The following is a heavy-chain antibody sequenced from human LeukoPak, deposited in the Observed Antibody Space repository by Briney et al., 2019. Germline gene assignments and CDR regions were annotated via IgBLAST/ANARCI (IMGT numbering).Heavy chain of an antibody. J-gene: IGHJ6*03. V-gene: IGHV4-59*01. CDR1: GGSISSYY. Sequence: SETLSLTCTVSGGSISSYYWSWIRQPPGKGLEWIGYIYYSGSTNYNPSLKSRVTISVDTSKNQFSLKLSSVTAADTAVYYRAREGAAAGTYYYYYMDVWGKGTTVTVSS. CDR2: IYYSGST. CDR3: AREGAAAGTYYYYYMDV. D-gene: IGHD6-13*01.